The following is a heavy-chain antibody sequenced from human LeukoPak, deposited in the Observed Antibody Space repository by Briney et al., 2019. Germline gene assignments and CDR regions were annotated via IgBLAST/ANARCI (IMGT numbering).Heavy chain of an antibody. Sequence: GGSLRLSCAASGFTFSSYDMHWVRQATGKGLEWVSAIGTAGDTYYPGSVKGRFTISRENAKNSLYLQMNSLRAGDTAVYYCARESEITFGGVIVEDFDYWGQGTLVTVSS. D-gene: IGHD3-16*02. CDR3: ARESEITFGGVIVEDFDY. CDR2: IGTAGDT. J-gene: IGHJ4*02. V-gene: IGHV3-13*01. CDR1: GFTFSSYD.